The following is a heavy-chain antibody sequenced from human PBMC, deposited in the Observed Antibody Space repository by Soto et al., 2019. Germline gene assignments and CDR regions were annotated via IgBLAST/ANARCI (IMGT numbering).Heavy chain of an antibody. V-gene: IGHV3-23*01. Sequence: PGGSLRLSCAASGFTFTNVAMTWVRQAPGKGLEWVSTITDSGGSTDYADSVKGRFAISRDNANNVMYLQMDTLRAEDTAVYYCVRAGHVFDVHYYGMDLWGQGTTVTVSS. CDR2: ITDSGGST. D-gene: IGHD3-10*01. CDR1: GFTFTNVA. J-gene: IGHJ6*02. CDR3: VRAGHVFDVHYYGMDL.